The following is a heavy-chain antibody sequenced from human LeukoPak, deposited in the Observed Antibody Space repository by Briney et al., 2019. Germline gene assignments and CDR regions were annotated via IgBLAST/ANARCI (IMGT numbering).Heavy chain of an antibody. CDR2: IYPGNSDA. V-gene: IGHV5-51*01. J-gene: IGHJ6*02. CDR3: ARQRGTSKTYFLDGLDV. CDR1: GYAFNTNW. D-gene: IGHD1-7*01. Sequence: GESLKISCKGSGYAFNTNWLGWMRQQPGKGLEWMGIIYPGNSDARYSPSFQGQVTISADQSISTAYLQWSSLKASDTAIYYCARQRGTSKTYFLDGLDVWGQGTTVTVSS.